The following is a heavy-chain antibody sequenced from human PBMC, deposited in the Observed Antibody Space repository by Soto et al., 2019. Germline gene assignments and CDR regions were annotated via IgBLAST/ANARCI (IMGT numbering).Heavy chain of an antibody. D-gene: IGHD4-4*01. CDR3: ARGRDDYKLYYYYGMDV. V-gene: IGHV1-69*13. Sequence: SVKVSCKASGGTFSSYAISWVRQAPGQGLEWMGGIIPIFGTANYAQKFQGRVTITADESTSTAYMQLSSLRSEDTAVYYCARGRDDYKLYYYYGMDVWGQGTTVTVSS. J-gene: IGHJ6*02. CDR1: GGTFSSYA. CDR2: IIPIFGTA.